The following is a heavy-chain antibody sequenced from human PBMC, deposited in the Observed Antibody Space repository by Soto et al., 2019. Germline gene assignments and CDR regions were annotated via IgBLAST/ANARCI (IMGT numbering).Heavy chain of an antibody. Sequence: SETLSLTCTVSGGAITAYYWSWIRQPVGEGLQWIGRVYSTGSTNYNPSPRSRVTMSVDTSQNQFFLRLSSVAAADTAVYYCARDEYYDSNNWFDHWGQGILVTVSS. CDR2: VYSTGST. V-gene: IGHV4-4*07. CDR1: GGAITAYY. CDR3: ARDEYYDSNNWFDH. D-gene: IGHD3-22*01. J-gene: IGHJ5*02.